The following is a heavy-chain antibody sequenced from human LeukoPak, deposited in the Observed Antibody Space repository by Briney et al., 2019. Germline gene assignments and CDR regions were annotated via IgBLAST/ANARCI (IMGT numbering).Heavy chain of an antibody. CDR2: ISYDGSNK. J-gene: IGHJ1*01. Sequence: GESLRLSCAASGFPFSTYSMNWVRQAPGKGLEWVAVISYDGSNKYYADSVKGRFTISRDNSKNTLYLQMNSLRAEDTAVYYCARERVGSSGWYGAEYFQHRGQGTLVTVSS. V-gene: IGHV3-30*03. CDR1: GFPFSTYS. CDR3: ARERVGSSGWYGAEYFQH. D-gene: IGHD6-19*01.